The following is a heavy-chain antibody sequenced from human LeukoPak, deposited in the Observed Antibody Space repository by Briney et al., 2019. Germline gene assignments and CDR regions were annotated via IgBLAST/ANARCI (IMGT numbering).Heavy chain of an antibody. CDR3: VMIVGATSDY. Sequence: ASVKVSCKASGYTFTSYGISWVRQAPGQGLEWMGWISAYNGTTNYAQKLQGRVTMTTDTSTSTAYMELRSLRSDDTAVYYCVMIVGATSDYWGQGTLVTVSS. CDR1: GYTFTSYG. CDR2: ISAYNGTT. J-gene: IGHJ4*02. V-gene: IGHV1-18*01. D-gene: IGHD1-26*01.